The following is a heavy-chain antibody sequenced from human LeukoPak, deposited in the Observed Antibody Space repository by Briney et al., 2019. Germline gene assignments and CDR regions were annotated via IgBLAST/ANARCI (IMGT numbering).Heavy chain of an antibody. CDR3: AGGMTTEPDP. V-gene: IGHV4-59*08. D-gene: IGHD4-17*01. CDR2: IYYSGST. CDR1: GGSISSYS. J-gene: IGHJ5*02. Sequence: SETLSLTCTVSGGSISSYSWSWIRQPPGKGLEWIGYIYYSGSTNYNPSLKSRITISVDTSKNQFSLKLSSVTAADTDGYYCAGGMTTEPDPWGQGILVTVSS.